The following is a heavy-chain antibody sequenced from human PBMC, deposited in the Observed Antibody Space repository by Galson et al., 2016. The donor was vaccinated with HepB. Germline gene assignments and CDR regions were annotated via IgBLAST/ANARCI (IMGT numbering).Heavy chain of an antibody. CDR2: IYHSGTT. Sequence: SETLSLTCAVSGGSISSENWWSWVRQPPGKGLEWIGEIYHSGTTNYSPSLKSRVSLSVDTSKNQFSLKLTSVTAADTAVYYCARGPADYYDRSAYKYYDYYYGMDVWGQGTTVTVSS. V-gene: IGHV4-4*02. CDR1: GGSISSENW. CDR3: ARGPADYYDRSAYKYYDYYYGMDV. J-gene: IGHJ6*02. D-gene: IGHD3-22*01.